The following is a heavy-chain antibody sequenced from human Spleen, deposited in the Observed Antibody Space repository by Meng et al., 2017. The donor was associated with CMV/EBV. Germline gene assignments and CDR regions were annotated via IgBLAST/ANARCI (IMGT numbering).Heavy chain of an antibody. CDR2: ISWNSGSI. CDR3: AREHFTGSGCALNI. Sequence: GGSLRLSCAASGFTFDDYAIHWVRQVPGKGLEWVSGISWNSGSIAYVESVKGRFTISRDNAKNSLYLQMNSLRADDTAMYYCAREHFTGSGCALNIWGQGTMVTVSS. D-gene: IGHD3-10*01. CDR1: GFTFDDYA. J-gene: IGHJ3*02. V-gene: IGHV3-9*01.